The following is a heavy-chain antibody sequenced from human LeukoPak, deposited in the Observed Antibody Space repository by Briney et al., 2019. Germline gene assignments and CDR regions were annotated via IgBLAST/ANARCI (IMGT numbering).Heavy chain of an antibody. Sequence: AAVHVSCLATGYTFTHYYMHWLRPATEQALEWMGWIYPNSGGPNHPHQFQGRITMTRDTSISTAYMELSRLRSDDTAVYYCARAGHSGGAFDIWGQPTMVTVSS. CDR2: IYPNSGGP. V-gene: IGHV1-2*02. CDR1: GYTFTHYY. CDR3: ARAGHSGGAFDI. J-gene: IGHJ3*02. D-gene: IGHD2-15*01.